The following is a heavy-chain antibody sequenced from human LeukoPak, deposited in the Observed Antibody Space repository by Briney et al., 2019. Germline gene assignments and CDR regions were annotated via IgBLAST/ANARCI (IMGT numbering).Heavy chain of an antibody. CDR1: GGSFSGYY. Sequence: SETLSLTCAVYGGSFSGYYWSWIRQPPGRGLEWIGSSDHSGSTYYNPSLKSRVTISGDTSKNQFSLDLRFVTAADTAVYYCAREGYGSGPPPNAFDIWGQGTMVTVSS. V-gene: IGHV4-34*01. D-gene: IGHD3-10*01. CDR2: SDHSGST. CDR3: AREGYGSGPPPNAFDI. J-gene: IGHJ3*02.